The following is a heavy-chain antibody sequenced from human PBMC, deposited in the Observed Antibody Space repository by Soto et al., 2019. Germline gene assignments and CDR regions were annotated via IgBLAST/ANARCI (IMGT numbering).Heavy chain of an antibody. Sequence: GASVKVSCKASGYTFTRYYMHWVRQAPGQGLEWMGIINPSGDSTNYAQKFQGRVTMTRDTSTSTVYMELSSLRSEDTAVYYCAGIRVTAPAYYSTVFCCKAISLTVSS. J-gene: IGHJ6*03. CDR1: GYTFTRYY. CDR3: AGIRVTAPAYYSTVF. V-gene: IGHV1-46*01. CDR2: INPSGDST. D-gene: IGHD1-20*01.